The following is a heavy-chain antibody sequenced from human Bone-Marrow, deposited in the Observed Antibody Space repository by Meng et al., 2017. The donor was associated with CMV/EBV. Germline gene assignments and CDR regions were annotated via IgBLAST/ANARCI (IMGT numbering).Heavy chain of an antibody. CDR3: AKDTRTGGVALRPTGYGMDV. Sequence: EPLSLTCAASGFTFSSYSMSWVRQAPGKGLEWVSVIYSSGSSTSYADSVKGRFTISRDNSKNTLFLQMNSLRAGDTAVYYCAKDTRTGGVALRPTGYGMDVWGQGTTVTVSS. J-gene: IGHJ6*02. CDR2: IYSSGSST. CDR1: GFTFSSYS. D-gene: IGHD6-6*01. V-gene: IGHV3-23*03.